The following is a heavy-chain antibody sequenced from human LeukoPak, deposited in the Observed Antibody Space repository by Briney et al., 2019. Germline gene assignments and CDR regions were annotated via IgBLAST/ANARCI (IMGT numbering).Heavy chain of an antibody. CDR3: ARIGHTVVRGVSLIWGPGDF. D-gene: IGHD3-10*01. CDR2: IYPGDSDT. Sequence: GESLKISCKGSGYSFTSDWIGWVRQMPGKGLEWMGIIYPGDSDTRYSPSFQGQVTISADKSINTAYLQWSSLQASDTAMYYRARIGHTVVRGVSLIWGPGDFWGQGPMVTVSS. J-gene: IGHJ4*02. V-gene: IGHV5-51*01. CDR1: GYSFTSDW.